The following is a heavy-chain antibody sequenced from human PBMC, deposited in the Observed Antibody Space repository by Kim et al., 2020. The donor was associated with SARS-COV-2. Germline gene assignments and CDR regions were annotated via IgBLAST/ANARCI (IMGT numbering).Heavy chain of an antibody. CDR2: IYYSGST. CDR3: SRGRWFGEFDY. V-gene: IGHV4-39*01. Sequence: SETLSLTCTVSGGSISSSSYYWGWIRQPPGKGLEWIGSIYYSGSTYYNPSLKSRVTISVDTSKNQFSLKLSSVTAADTAVYYCSRGRWFGEFDYWGQGT. CDR1: GGSISSSSYY. J-gene: IGHJ4*02. D-gene: IGHD3-10*01.